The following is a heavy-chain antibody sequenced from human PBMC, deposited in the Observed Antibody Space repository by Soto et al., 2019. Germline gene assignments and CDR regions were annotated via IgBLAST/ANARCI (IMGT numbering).Heavy chain of an antibody. CDR3: ARGGSPYVWFNEF. J-gene: IGHJ4*02. D-gene: IGHD3-16*01. Sequence: QEQLVQSGPEVKKPGSSVKVSCKASGDIFSSYAISWVRQAPGQGLEWLGGIIPVFGTTNYAEKFQGRVTITADESTNTAYMEVSSLRSGDTAMYYCARGGSPYVWFNEFWGQGTLVTVSS. CDR1: GDIFSSYA. V-gene: IGHV1-69*01. CDR2: IIPVFGTT.